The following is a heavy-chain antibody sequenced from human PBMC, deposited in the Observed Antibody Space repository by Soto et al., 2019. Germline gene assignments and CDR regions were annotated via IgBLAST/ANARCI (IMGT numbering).Heavy chain of an antibody. V-gene: IGHV3-74*03. CDR2: INTDGSST. CDR3: VKAAARWDY. Sequence: GGSLRLSCAASGFTFSSYWMHWVRQDPGKELVWVSRINTDGSSTTYADSVKGRFTISRDNAKNTLYLPMNSLRAEDTAVYYGVKAAARWDYWGQGTLVTVSS. J-gene: IGHJ4*02. CDR1: GFTFSSYW. D-gene: IGHD2-15*01.